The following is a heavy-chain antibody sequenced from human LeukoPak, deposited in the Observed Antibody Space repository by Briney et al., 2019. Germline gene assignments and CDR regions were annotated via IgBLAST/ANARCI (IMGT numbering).Heavy chain of an antibody. CDR2: IWYDGSNK. Sequence: GGSLRLSCAASGFTFSSYGMHWVRQAPGKGLEWVAVIWYDGSNKYYADSVKGRFTIPRDNSKNTLYLQMNSLRAEDTAVYYCARVLRYFDWLFPLDYWGQGTLVTVSS. V-gene: IGHV3-33*01. CDR1: GFTFSSYG. CDR3: ARVLRYFDWLFPLDY. D-gene: IGHD3-9*01. J-gene: IGHJ4*02.